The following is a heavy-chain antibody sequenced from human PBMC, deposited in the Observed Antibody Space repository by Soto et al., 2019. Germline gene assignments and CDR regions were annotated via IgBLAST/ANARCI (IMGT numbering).Heavy chain of an antibody. V-gene: IGHV4-59*01. Sequence: PSETLSLTCTVSGGSISSYYWSWIRQPPGKGLEWIGYIYYSGSTNYNPSLQSRVTISVDTSKNQFSLKLSFMTVGDAAVYLCARGRLPYYYDSSGPNGVWGQGTTVTVSS. CDR3: ARGRLPYYYDSSGPNGV. D-gene: IGHD3-22*01. CDR1: GGSISSYY. J-gene: IGHJ6*02. CDR2: IYYSGST.